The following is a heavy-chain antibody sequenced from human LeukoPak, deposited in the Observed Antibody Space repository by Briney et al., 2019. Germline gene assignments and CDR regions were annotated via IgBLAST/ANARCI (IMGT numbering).Heavy chain of an antibody. V-gene: IGHV3-48*01. CDR3: ARGGTFGVDIGDY. D-gene: IGHD3-3*01. Sequence: PGGSLRLSCAASGFTFSSYSMNWVRQAPGKGLEWVSYISSSSSTIYYADSVKGRFTISRDNAKNSLYLQMNSLRAEDTAVYYCARGGTFGVDIGDYWGQGTLVTVSS. J-gene: IGHJ4*02. CDR2: ISSSSSTI. CDR1: GFTFSSYS.